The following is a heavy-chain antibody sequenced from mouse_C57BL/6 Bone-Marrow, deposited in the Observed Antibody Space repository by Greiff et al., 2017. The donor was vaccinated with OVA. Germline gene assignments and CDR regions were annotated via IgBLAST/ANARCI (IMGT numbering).Heavy chain of an antibody. D-gene: IGHD3-3*01. CDR2: INPSNGGT. Sequence: QVQLQQPGTELVKPGASVKLSCKASGYTFTNYWMHWVKQRPGQGLEWIGNINPSNGGTTYNENFNSKGRLTVDKSSSTANMQLSSQTSEDSAVDSCTSTRAQGAMDDWGQGTSVTVSS. CDR3: TSTRAQGAMDD. J-gene: IGHJ4*01. V-gene: IGHV1-53*01. CDR1: GYTFTNYW.